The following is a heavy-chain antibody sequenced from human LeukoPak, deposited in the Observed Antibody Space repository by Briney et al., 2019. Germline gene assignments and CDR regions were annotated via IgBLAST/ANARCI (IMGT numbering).Heavy chain of an antibody. J-gene: IGHJ3*02. CDR3: ARRGYRSGANAFDI. CDR2: IYPGDSDT. D-gene: IGHD6-19*01. Sequence: GESLKISCKGSGYSFSTYWIGWVRQMPGKGLEWMGIIYPGDSDTRYSPSFQGQVTISADKSISTAYLQWSSLKASDTARYYCARRGYRSGANAFDIWGQGTMVTVSS. CDR1: GYSFSTYW. V-gene: IGHV5-51*01.